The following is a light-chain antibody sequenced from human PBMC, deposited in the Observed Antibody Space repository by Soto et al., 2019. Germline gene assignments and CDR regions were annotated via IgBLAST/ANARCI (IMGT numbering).Light chain of an antibody. J-gene: IGKJ2*02. CDR1: QSVSTN. CDR3: QQYNAWPSRT. CDR2: GAS. V-gene: IGKV3-15*01. Sequence: IVLTQSPAALSVSPEERATLSCRASQSVSTNLAWYQQKPGQPPRLLIYGASTRATGVPARFSGSGSGTEFTLTISSMQSEDVAVYYCQQYNAWPSRTFGQGTKVDIK.